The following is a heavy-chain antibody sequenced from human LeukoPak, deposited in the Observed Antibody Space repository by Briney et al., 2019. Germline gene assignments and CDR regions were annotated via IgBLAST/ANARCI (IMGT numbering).Heavy chain of an antibody. CDR3: ATRIQLTRDY. V-gene: IGHV1-2*02. J-gene: IGHJ4*02. D-gene: IGHD5-18*01. CDR1: GYTLTDYY. Sequence: GASVKVSCKASGYTLTDYYMHWVRQAPGQGLEWMGWISPNSGGTNYAQNFQGRVTMTRDTSVSTAYMELSSLRSDDTAVYYCATRIQLTRDYWGQGTLVTVSS. CDR2: ISPNSGGT.